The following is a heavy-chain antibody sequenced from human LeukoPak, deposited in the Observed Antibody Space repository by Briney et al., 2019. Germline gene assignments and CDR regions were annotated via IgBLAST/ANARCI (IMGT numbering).Heavy chain of an antibody. V-gene: IGHV3-48*03. D-gene: IGHD2-2*01. CDR1: GFTFSSYE. CDR3: ARLRSSRAAVARTEHDY. J-gene: IGHJ4*02. CDR2: ISSSGSTI. Sequence: GGSLRLSCAASGFTFSSYEMNWVRQAPGKGLEWVSYISSSGSTIYYADSVKGRFTISRDNAKNSLYLQMNSLRAEDTAVYYCARLRSSRAAVARTEHDYWGQGTLVTVSS.